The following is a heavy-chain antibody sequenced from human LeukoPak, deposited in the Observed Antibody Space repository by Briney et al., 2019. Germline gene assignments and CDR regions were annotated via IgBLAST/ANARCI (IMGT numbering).Heavy chain of an antibody. CDR1: GFTFDDYA. V-gene: IGHV3-9*01. D-gene: IGHD3-3*01. CDR3: AKEATIFGVVNPFDY. Sequence: GGSLRLSCAASGFTFDDYAMHWVRQAPGKGLEWVSGISWNSGSIGYADSVKGRFTISRDNAKNSLYLQMNSLRAEDTALYYCAKEATIFGVVNPFDYWGQGTLVTVSS. J-gene: IGHJ4*02. CDR2: ISWNSGSI.